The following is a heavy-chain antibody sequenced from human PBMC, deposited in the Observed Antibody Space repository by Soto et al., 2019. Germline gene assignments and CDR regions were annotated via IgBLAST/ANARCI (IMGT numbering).Heavy chain of an antibody. Sequence: VGSLRLSCAASGFTFSSYGMHWVRQASGKGLEWVAVISYDGSNKYYADSVKGRFTISRDNSKNTLYLHMNSLRAEETAVYYCAKDGGDYGAHSNPRYYCGIDGCGQGTRVTFS. D-gene: IGHD4-17*01. CDR2: ISYDGSNK. CDR3: AKDGGDYGAHSNPRYYCGIDG. J-gene: IGHJ6*02. V-gene: IGHV3-30*18. CDR1: GFTFSSYG.